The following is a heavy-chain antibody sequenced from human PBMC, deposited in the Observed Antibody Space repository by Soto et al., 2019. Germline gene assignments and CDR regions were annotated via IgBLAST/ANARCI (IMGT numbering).Heavy chain of an antibody. CDR3: AITYCRDNSCPRDFDF. J-gene: IGHJ4*02. V-gene: IGHV1-69*02. CDR1: GGTFNNYT. D-gene: IGHD2-21*01. Sequence: QVQVVHSGAEVKKPASSVNVSCKPSGGTFNNYTVNWVRLAPGHGLEWMGTVIPILDMANYAQKFQDRVTITADRATFTAYMELNSLTSDDTAVYYCAITYCRDNSCPRDFDFWGPGTRVTVSS. CDR2: VIPILDMA.